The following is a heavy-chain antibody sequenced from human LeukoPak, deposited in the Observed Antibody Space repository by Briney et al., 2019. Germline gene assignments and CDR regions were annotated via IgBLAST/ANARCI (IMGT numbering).Heavy chain of an antibody. V-gene: IGHV3-30*18. CDR3: AKEKSSDSYYDFWSGSSAFDI. CDR2: ISYDGSNK. J-gene: IGHJ3*02. D-gene: IGHD3-3*01. CDR1: GFTFSSYG. Sequence: GGSLRLSCAASGFTFSSYGMHWVRQAPGKGLEWVAVISYDGSNKYYADSVKGRFTISRDNSKNTLYLQMNSLRAEDTAVYYCAKEKSSDSYYDFWSGSSAFDIWGPGTMVTVSS.